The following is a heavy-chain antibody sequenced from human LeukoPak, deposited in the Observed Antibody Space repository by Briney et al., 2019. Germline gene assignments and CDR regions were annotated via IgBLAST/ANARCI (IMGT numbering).Heavy chain of an antibody. CDR1: GFTFSSYE. Sequence: GGSLRLSCAASGFTFSSYEMNWVRQAPGKELEWVSYISSSGSTIYYADSVKGRFTISRDNAKNSLYLQMNSLRAEDTAVYYCARRRDSGSLQHFDYWGQGTLVTVSS. D-gene: IGHD1-26*01. CDR2: ISSSGSTI. CDR3: ARRRDSGSLQHFDY. V-gene: IGHV3-48*03. J-gene: IGHJ4*02.